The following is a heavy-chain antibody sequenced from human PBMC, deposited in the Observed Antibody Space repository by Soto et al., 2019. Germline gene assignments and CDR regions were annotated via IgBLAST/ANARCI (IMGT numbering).Heavy chain of an antibody. J-gene: IGHJ3*02. CDR1: GFTFSSYG. Sequence: SLTLTCEASGFTFSSYGMHWVRQAPGKGLEWVAVISYDGSNKYYADSVKGRFTISRDNSKNTLYLQMDSLRAEDTAVYYCAKILVGATRPDAFDIWGQGTMVTV. CDR2: ISYDGSNK. V-gene: IGHV3-30*18. CDR3: AKILVGATRPDAFDI. D-gene: IGHD1-26*01.